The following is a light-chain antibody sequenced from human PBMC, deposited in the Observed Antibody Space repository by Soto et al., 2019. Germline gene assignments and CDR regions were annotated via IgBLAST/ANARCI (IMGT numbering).Light chain of an antibody. CDR1: QSVSSN. CDR2: GAS. Sequence: EIVMTQSPGTLSVSPGERATLYCRASQSVSSNLAWYQQRPGQAPRLLIYGASTRATGIPARFSGSGSGTELTLTNSSLQSEDFAVYYCEQYDQWPLTFGGGTEVEIK. J-gene: IGKJ4*01. V-gene: IGKV3D-15*01. CDR3: EQYDQWPLT.